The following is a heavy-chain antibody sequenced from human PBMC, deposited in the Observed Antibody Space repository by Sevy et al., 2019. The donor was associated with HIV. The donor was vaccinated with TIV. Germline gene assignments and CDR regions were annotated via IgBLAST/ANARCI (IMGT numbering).Heavy chain of an antibody. CDR1: GYTFTGYY. CDR3: AREGWVCDSSGYLVY. J-gene: IGHJ4*02. D-gene: IGHD3-22*01. Sequence: ASVKVSCKASGYTFTGYYMHWVRQAPGQGLEWMGWINPNSGGTNYAQKFQGRVTMTRDTSISTAYMELSRLRSDDTAVYYCAREGWVCDSSGYLVYWGQGTLVTVSS. CDR2: INPNSGGT. V-gene: IGHV1-2*02.